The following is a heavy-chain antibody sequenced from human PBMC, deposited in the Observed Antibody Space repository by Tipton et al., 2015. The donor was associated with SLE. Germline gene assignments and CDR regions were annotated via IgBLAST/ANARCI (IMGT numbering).Heavy chain of an antibody. J-gene: IGHJ4*02. D-gene: IGHD2-21*01. Sequence: QSGAEVKKPGASVKVSCKASGYTFSTYGITWVRQAPGQGLQWVGWINTYNGNTNYAQKIQGRVTMTTDTSTSTVYMELRSLRSDDTAVYYCARRNWGGDCYSLRYYFDYWGQGTLVTVSS. V-gene: IGHV1-18*04. CDR3: ARRNWGGDCYSLRYYFDY. CDR1: GYTFSTYG. CDR2: INTYNGNT.